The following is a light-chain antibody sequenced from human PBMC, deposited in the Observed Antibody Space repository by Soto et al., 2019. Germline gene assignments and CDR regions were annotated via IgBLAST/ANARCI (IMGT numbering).Light chain of an antibody. Sequence: QSVLTQPASVSGSPGQSITISCPGTSSDVGGYNFVSWYQQHPGKAPKLMIYDVRNRPSGVSNRFSGSKSVNTASLTISGLQAEDEADYYCSSYTSISNYVFGTGTKVTVL. CDR3: SSYTSISNYV. J-gene: IGLJ1*01. CDR1: SSDVGGYNF. V-gene: IGLV2-14*01. CDR2: DVR.